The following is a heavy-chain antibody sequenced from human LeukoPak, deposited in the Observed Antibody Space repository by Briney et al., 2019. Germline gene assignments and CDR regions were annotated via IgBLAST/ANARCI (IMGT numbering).Heavy chain of an antibody. Sequence: PGGSLRLSCAASGFTFSSYAMSWVRQAPGKGLEWVSAISSDDVTYYADSVKGRFTISRDNSKNTLYLQMNTLRAEDTAVYYCARAFGPADAFDIWGQGTMVTVSS. V-gene: IGHV3-23*01. CDR2: ISSDDVT. D-gene: IGHD1-14*01. J-gene: IGHJ3*02. CDR1: GFTFSSYA. CDR3: ARAFGPADAFDI.